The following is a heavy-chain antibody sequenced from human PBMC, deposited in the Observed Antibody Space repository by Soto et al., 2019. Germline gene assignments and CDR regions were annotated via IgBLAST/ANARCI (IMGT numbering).Heavy chain of an antibody. J-gene: IGHJ4*02. D-gene: IGHD1-1*01. CDR1: GFSLTSNEMR. Sequence: SGPTLENHTQTLTLTCTFSGFSLTSNEMRVTWIRQPPGKALEWLARIEWDGEKFYSSSLRTRLTISKDSSKNQVVLTVTNMDPVDTATYYCARTTNTGTDYWGQGILVTVSS. CDR2: IEWDGEK. V-gene: IGHV2-70*04. CDR3: ARTTNTGTDY.